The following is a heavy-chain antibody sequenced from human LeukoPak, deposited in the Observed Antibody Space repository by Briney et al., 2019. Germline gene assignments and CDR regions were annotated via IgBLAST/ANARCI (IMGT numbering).Heavy chain of an antibody. D-gene: IGHD6-19*01. Sequence: GASVKVSCKASGYTFTGYYMHWVRQAPGQGLEWMGWINPNSGGTNYAQKFQGRVTMARDTSISTAYMELSRLRSDDTAVYYCARGPGIAVAGTLVSAYNWFDPWGQGTLVTVSS. V-gene: IGHV1-2*02. CDR1: GYTFTGYY. CDR2: INPNSGGT. J-gene: IGHJ5*02. CDR3: ARGPGIAVAGTLVSAYNWFDP.